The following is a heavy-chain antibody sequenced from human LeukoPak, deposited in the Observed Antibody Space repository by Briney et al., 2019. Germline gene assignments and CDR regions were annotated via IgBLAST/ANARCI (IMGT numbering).Heavy chain of an antibody. CDR3: ASHDYGDLGDY. D-gene: IGHD4-17*01. Sequence: GRSLRLSCAASGFTFDDYAMHWVRQAPGKGLEWVSGISWNSGSIGYADSVKGRFTISRDNSKNTLYLQMNSLRAEDTAVYYCASHDYGDLGDYWGQGTLVTVSS. J-gene: IGHJ4*02. CDR1: GFTFDDYA. CDR2: ISWNSGSI. V-gene: IGHV3-9*01.